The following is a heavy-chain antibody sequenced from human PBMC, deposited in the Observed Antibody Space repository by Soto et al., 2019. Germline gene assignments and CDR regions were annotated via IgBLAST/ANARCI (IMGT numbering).Heavy chain of an antibody. CDR1: GFTFSSYW. CDR2: INSDGSST. CDR3: VRTSLVVAAATLDDY. D-gene: IGHD2-15*01. Sequence: EVQLVESGGGLVQPGESLRLSCAASGFTFSSYWMHWVRQAPGKGLVWVSRINSDGSSTSYAGSVKGRFTISRDNAKNTLYLQMNSLRAEDTAVYYCVRTSLVVAAATLDDYWGQGTLVTVSS. V-gene: IGHV3-74*01. J-gene: IGHJ4*02.